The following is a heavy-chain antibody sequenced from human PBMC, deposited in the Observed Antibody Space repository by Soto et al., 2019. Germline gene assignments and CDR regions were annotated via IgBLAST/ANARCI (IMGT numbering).Heavy chain of an antibody. J-gene: IGHJ3*02. D-gene: IGHD3-22*01. Sequence: PGGSLRLSCAASGFTFSSYSMNWVRQAPGKGLEWVSYISSSSSTIYYADSVKGRFTISRDNAKNSLYLQMNSLRGEDTAVYYCGGDSSGYYYPDVFDIWGQGTMVTVSS. CDR3: GGDSSGYYYPDVFDI. CDR1: GFTFSSYS. CDR2: ISSSSSTI. V-gene: IGHV3-48*01.